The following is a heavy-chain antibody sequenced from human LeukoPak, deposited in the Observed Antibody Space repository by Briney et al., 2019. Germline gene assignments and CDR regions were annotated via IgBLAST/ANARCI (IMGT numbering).Heavy chain of an antibody. Sequence: GGSLRLSCAASGFTFSSYWKSWVRQAPGKGLEWVANIKQDVSEKYYVDTVKGRFTISRDNAKNSLYLQMNSLRAEDTAVYYCARFNGLYSSGWYLDYWGQGTLVTVSS. CDR2: IKQDVSEK. CDR1: GFTFSSYW. CDR3: ARFNGLYSSGWYLDY. V-gene: IGHV3-7*01. D-gene: IGHD6-19*01. J-gene: IGHJ4*02.